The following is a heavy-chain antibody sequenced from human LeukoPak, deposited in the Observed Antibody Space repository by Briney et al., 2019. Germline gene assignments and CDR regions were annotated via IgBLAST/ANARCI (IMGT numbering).Heavy chain of an antibody. CDR2: IYYSGSF. V-gene: IGHV4-39*01. Sequence: SETLSLTCTVSGGSISSSTYYWGWIRQPPGKGLEWIGTIYYSGSFYYNPSLQSRVTISVDTSKNQFSLKLSSVTAADTAVYYCATYSSSWYSYAFDIWGQGTMVTVSS. J-gene: IGHJ3*02. D-gene: IGHD6-13*01. CDR1: GGSISSSTYY. CDR3: ATYSSSWYSYAFDI.